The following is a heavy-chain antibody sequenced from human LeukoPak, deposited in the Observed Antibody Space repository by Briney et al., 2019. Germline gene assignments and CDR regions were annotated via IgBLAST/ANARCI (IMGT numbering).Heavy chain of an antibody. CDR1: GLTFSDHY. CDR2: ISSSGSTI. CDR3: AREATFGRVSSTFGGVIVSDPFDY. V-gene: IGHV3-11*04. J-gene: IGHJ4*02. Sequence: PGGSLRLSCAASGLTFSDHYMDWVRQAPGKGLEWVSYISSSGSTIYYADSVKGRFTISRDNAKNSLYLQMNSLRAEDTAVYYCAREATFGRVSSTFGGVIVSDPFDYWGQGTLVTVSS. D-gene: IGHD3-16*02.